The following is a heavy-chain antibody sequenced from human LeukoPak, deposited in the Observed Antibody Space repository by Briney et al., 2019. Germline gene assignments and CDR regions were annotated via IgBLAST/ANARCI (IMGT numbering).Heavy chain of an antibody. J-gene: IGHJ4*02. CDR3: AKDSYDNSI. D-gene: IGHD3-22*01. V-gene: IGHV3-23*01. CDR1: GFTFSSYG. Sequence: GGSLRLSCAASGFTFSSYGMSWVRQAPGKGLEWVSAISDSGGRTFYADSVKGRFTISRDNSKNTLYLQMHSLRAEDTAVYYCAKDSYDNSIWGQGTLVTVSS. CDR2: ISDSGGRT.